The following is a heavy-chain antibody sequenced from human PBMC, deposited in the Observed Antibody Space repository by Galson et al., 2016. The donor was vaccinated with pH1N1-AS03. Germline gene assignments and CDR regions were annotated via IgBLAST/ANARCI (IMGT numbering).Heavy chain of an antibody. V-gene: IGHV2-70*11. D-gene: IGHD3-10*01. CDR1: GFSLSTSGMC. Sequence: PALVKPTQTLTLTCTFSGFSLSTSGMCVSWIRQPPGKALEWLARIDWDDDKYYSTSLKTRLTISKDTSKNQVVLTMTNMDPVDTATYYYDSGAYFDINDIWGQGTMVTVSS. CDR2: IDWDDDK. J-gene: IGHJ3*02. CDR3: DSGAYFDINDI.